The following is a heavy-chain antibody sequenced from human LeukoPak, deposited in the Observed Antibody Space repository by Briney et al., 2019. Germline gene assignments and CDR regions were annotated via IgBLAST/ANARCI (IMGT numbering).Heavy chain of an antibody. CDR2: IYYSGST. Sequence: SETLSLTCTVSGGSISSYYWSWIRQPPGKGLEWIGYIYYSGSTNYNPSLKSRVTISVDTSKNQFSLKLSSVTAADTAVYYCARHSSKRLRFDYWGQGTLVTVSS. V-gene: IGHV4-59*08. CDR1: GGSISSYY. CDR3: ARHSSKRLRFDY. J-gene: IGHJ4*02. D-gene: IGHD5-12*01.